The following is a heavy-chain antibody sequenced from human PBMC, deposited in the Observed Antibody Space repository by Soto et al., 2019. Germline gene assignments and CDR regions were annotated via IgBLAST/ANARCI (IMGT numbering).Heavy chain of an antibody. J-gene: IGHJ4*02. V-gene: IGHV1-69*13. Sequence: GASVKVSCKASGGIFDDFIMNWVRQTPGQGLEWMGGIVPMFGTATYAEKFKGRVTISATGSTSTAYMELTSLRSEDTAVYYCASGGSYFDFWGQGTLVTVSS. CDR1: GGIFDDFI. CDR3: ASGGSYFDF. D-gene: IGHD3-16*01. CDR2: IVPMFGTA.